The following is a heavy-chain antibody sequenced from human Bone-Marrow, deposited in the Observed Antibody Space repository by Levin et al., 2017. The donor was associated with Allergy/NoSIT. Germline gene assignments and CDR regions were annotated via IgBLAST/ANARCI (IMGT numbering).Heavy chain of an antibody. CDR3: ARGELGWGGDYVWYFQH. D-gene: IGHD4-17*01. CDR1: GFTFSSYA. J-gene: IGHJ1*01. V-gene: IGHV3-30-3*01. Sequence: PGGSLRLSCAASGFTFSSYAMHWVRQAPGKGLEWVAVISYDGSNKYYADSVKGRFTISRDNSKNTLYLQMNSLRAEDTAVYYCARGELGWGGDYVWYFQHWGQGTLVTVSS. CDR2: ISYDGSNK.